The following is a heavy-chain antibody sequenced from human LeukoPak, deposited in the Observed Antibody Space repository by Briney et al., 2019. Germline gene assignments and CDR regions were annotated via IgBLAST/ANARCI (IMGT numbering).Heavy chain of an antibody. CDR2: IYYSGSA. Sequence: SETLSLTCTVSGGSISSSSYYWGWIRQPPGKGLEWIGSIYYSGSAYYNPPLKSRVTISVDTSKNQFSLKLSSVTAADTAVYYCARRGVPASKYYYMDVWGKGTTVTISS. V-gene: IGHV4-39*01. D-gene: IGHD2-2*01. CDR1: GGSISSSSYY. J-gene: IGHJ6*03. CDR3: ARRGVPASKYYYMDV.